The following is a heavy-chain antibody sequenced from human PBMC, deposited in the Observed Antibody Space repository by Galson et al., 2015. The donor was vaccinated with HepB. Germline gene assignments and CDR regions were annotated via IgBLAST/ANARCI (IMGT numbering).Heavy chain of an antibody. D-gene: IGHD6-13*01. CDR1: GFTFSGSA. J-gene: IGHJ4*02. Sequence: SLRLSCAASGFTFSGSAIHWVRQASGKGPEWVGRIRTKANNYATTYVASLKGRFTISRDDRKNTAYLQMYSLKTEDTAVYFCLRVGDLSGYSSRWGQGTLVTVSS. CDR3: LRVGDLSGYSSR. CDR2: IRTKANNYAT. V-gene: IGHV3-73*01.